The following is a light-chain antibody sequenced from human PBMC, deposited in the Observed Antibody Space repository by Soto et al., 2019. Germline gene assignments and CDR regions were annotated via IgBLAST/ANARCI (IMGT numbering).Light chain of an antibody. Sequence: DIQMTQFPSNLYASVGDRVTITCRASQSTSNRLAWCQQKSGEAPKILIHKVSSLESGVPSRLSGSGSGTEFTLTISSLQPDDFATYYCQQYNTYSWTFGQGTKVDIK. J-gene: IGKJ1*01. V-gene: IGKV1-5*03. CDR3: QQYNTYSWT. CDR2: KVS. CDR1: QSTSNR.